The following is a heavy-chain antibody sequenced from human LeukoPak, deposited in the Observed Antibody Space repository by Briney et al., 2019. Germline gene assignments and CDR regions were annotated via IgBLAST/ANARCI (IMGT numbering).Heavy chain of an antibody. V-gene: IGHV3-15*01. CDR1: GFTLSNVW. CDR2: VKSIVDGGTT. D-gene: IGHD6-13*01. CDR3: QGSSHEPDFFDH. J-gene: IGHJ4*02. Sequence: GGSLRLSCTASGFTLSNVWMSWVRQAPGKGLEGVGRVKSIVDGGTTDYAAPVKGRFTISRDDSKNTVYLQMNSLKTEDTAVYYCQGSSHEPDFFDHWGQGALVTVSS.